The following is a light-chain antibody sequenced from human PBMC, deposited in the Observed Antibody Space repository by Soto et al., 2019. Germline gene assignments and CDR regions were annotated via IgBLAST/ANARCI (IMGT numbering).Light chain of an antibody. J-gene: IGKJ4*01. CDR2: WAS. Sequence: DIVMPQSPDSLAVSLGERATINCKSSQSVLYSPTNNNYLAWYQQKPGQPPKLLIYWASTRESGVPDRFSGSGSGTDFTLTISTLQAEDVAVYYCQQHYTTPLTFGGGTKVEIK. V-gene: IGKV4-1*01. CDR1: QSVLYSPTNNNY. CDR3: QQHYTTPLT.